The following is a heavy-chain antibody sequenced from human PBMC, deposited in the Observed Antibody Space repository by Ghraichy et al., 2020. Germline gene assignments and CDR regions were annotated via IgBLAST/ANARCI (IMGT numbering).Heavy chain of an antibody. CDR3: AKGGYSYDY. D-gene: IGHD5-18*01. CDR2: ISYDGSNK. CDR1: GFTFSSYG. J-gene: IGHJ4*02. V-gene: IGHV3-30*18. Sequence: GESLNISCAASGFTFSSYGMHWVRQAPGKGLEWVAVISYDGSNKYYADSVKGRFTISRDNSKNTLYLQMNSLRAEDTAVYYCAKGGYSYDYWGQGTLVTVSS.